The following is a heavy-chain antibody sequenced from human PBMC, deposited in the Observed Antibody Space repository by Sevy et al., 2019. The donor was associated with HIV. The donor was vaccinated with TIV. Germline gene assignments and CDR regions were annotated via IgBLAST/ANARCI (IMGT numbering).Heavy chain of an antibody. CDR3: ARDRSAYYGYYFDH. D-gene: IGHD3-22*01. V-gene: IGHV4-4*07. CDR2: IYTSGST. CDR1: GGSISNNY. Sequence: SETLSLTCTVSGGSISNNYWSWIRQPAGKGLEWIGRIYTSGSTNYNPSLKSRVTMSGDTSKNQFSLKLSSVTAADTAVYYCARDRSAYYGYYFDHWGQGTLVTVSS. J-gene: IGHJ4*02.